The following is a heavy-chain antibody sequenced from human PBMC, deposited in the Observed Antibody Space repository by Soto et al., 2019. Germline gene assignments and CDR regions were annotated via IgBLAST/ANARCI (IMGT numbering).Heavy chain of an antibody. CDR3: ARGGFIAVAGYFDY. J-gene: IGHJ4*02. Sequence: GGSLRLSCAASGFTFSSYAMHWVRQAPGKGLEWVAVISYDGSNKYYADSVKGRFTISRDNSKNTLYLQMNSLRAEDTAVYYCARGGFIAVAGYFDYWGQGTLVTVSS. CDR2: ISYDGSNK. D-gene: IGHD6-19*01. V-gene: IGHV3-30-3*01. CDR1: GFTFSSYA.